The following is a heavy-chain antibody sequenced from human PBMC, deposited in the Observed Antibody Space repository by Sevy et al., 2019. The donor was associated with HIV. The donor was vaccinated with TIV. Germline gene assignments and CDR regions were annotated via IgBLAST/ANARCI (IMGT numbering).Heavy chain of an antibody. D-gene: IGHD3-22*01. V-gene: IGHV4-31*03. CDR1: GGSISSGGYY. Sequence: SETLSLTCTVSGGSISSGGYYWSWIRQHPGKGLEWIGYIYYSVSTYYNPSLKSRVTISVDTSKNQFSLKLSSVTAADTAVYYCARDHNDSSGYYYPFDYWGQGTLVTVSS. J-gene: IGHJ4*02. CDR2: IYYSVST. CDR3: ARDHNDSSGYYYPFDY.